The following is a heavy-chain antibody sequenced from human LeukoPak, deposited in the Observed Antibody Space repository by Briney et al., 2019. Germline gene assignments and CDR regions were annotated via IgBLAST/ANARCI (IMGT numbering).Heavy chain of an antibody. CDR1: GFTFSSYA. D-gene: IGHD6-19*01. V-gene: IGHV3-23*01. CDR3: ARVSDRIAVAGDY. J-gene: IGHJ4*02. CDR2: ISGSGANT. Sequence: GGSLRLSCAASGFTFSSYAMSWVRQAPGKGLEWVSVISGSGANTYYADSVKGRFTISRDNSKNTLYLQMNSLRAEDTAVYYCARVSDRIAVAGDYWGQGTLVTVSS.